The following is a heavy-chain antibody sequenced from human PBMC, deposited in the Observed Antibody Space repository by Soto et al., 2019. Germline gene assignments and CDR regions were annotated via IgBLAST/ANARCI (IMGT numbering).Heavy chain of an antibody. CDR2: IYHSGST. J-gene: IGHJ4*01. CDR3: TDPFRARFLY. V-gene: IGHV4-30-2*02. D-gene: IGHD3-10*01. Sequence: SETLSLTCAVSGGSISSCGYSWSWIRQPPGKGLEWIGYIYHSGSTYYNPSLNRRVTISVDRSKNLFSLKLTSVTAADTAVYYCTDPFRARFLYGGPGILVTVSS. CDR1: GGSISSCGYS.